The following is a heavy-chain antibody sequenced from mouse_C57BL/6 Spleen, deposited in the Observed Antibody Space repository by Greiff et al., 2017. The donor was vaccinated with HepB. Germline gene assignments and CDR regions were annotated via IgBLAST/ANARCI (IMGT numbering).Heavy chain of an antibody. J-gene: IGHJ3*01. CDR1: GYSITSGYY. CDR2: ISYDGSN. V-gene: IGHV3-6*01. D-gene: IGHD2-4*01. CDR3: AREEGYDYDGAWFAY. Sequence: EVQLVESGPGLVKPSQSLSLTCSVTGYSITSGYYWNWIRQFPGNKLEWMGYISYDGSNNYNPSLKNLISITRDTSKNQFFLKLNSVTNGDTATYYCAREEGYDYDGAWFAYWGQGTLVTVSA.